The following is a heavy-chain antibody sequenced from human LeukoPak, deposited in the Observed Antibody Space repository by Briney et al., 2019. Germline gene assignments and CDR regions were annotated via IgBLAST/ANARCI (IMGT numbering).Heavy chain of an antibody. CDR1: GGSISSSSYY. Sequence: SETLSLTCTVSGGSISSSSYYWGWIRQPPGKGLEWIGSIYYSGSTNYNPSLKSRVTISVDKSKNQFSLKLSSVTAADTAVYYCARSYSSSWYYFDYWGQGTLVTVSS. V-gene: IGHV4-39*07. CDR2: IYYSGST. CDR3: ARSYSSSWYYFDY. D-gene: IGHD6-13*01. J-gene: IGHJ4*02.